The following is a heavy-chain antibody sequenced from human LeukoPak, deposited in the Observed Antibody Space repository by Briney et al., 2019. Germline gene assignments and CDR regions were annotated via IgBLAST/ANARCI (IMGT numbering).Heavy chain of an antibody. V-gene: IGHV3-23*01. CDR3: AKVLGPVARGYMDV. D-gene: IGHD6-19*01. CDR2: ISGSGGST. Sequence: GGSLRLSCAASGFIFSSYAMSWVRQAPGKGLEWVSTISGSGGSTYYADSVKGRFTISRDNSKNTLYLQMNSLRAEDTAVYYCAKVLGPVARGYMDVWGKGTTVTVSS. J-gene: IGHJ6*03. CDR1: GFIFSSYA.